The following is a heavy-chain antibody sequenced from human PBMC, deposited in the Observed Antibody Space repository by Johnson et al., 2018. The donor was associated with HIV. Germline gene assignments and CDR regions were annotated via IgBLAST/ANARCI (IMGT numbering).Heavy chain of an antibody. Sequence: QVQLVESGGGVVQPGRSLRLSCAASGFTFSDYYMSWIRQAPGKGLEWVSYISSSGSTIYYADSVKGRFTISRDKAKNSLYLQMNSLGAEETAVYYCARLGSSSWYGYDAFYIWGQGTMVTVSS. CDR3: ARLGSSSWYGYDAFYI. CDR2: ISSSGSTI. V-gene: IGHV3-11*04. CDR1: GFTFSDYY. D-gene: IGHD6-13*01. J-gene: IGHJ3*02.